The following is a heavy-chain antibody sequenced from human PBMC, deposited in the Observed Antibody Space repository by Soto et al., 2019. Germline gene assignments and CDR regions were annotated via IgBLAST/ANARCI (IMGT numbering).Heavy chain of an antibody. CDR2: ISESGST. CDR1: GQSFSGHS. Sequence: QVQLQQWGAGLVKPSETLSLSCAVYGQSFSGHSWAWIRQPPGKGLEWIGEISESGSTYYNPSLKSRFNISTDKSKNQFPLKLSSVTAADTAAYFCARGSGIVALPGELEDVNYDFWGQGTLVNVSS. D-gene: IGHD1-1*01. J-gene: IGHJ4*02. CDR3: ARGSGIVALPGELEDVNYDF. V-gene: IGHV4-34*01.